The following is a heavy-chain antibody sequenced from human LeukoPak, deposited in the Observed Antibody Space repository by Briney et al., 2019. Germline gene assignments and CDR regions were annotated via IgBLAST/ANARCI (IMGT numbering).Heavy chain of an antibody. CDR1: GGSFSGYY. CDR3: AREGRYSGYWFDP. D-gene: IGHD5-12*01. J-gene: IGHJ5*02. Sequence: SETLSLTCAVYGGSFSGYYWSWIRQPPGKGLEWIGEINHSGSTNYNPSLKSRVTISVDTSKNQFSLKLNSVTAADTAVYYCAREGRYSGYWFDPWGQGTLVTVSS. CDR2: INHSGST. V-gene: IGHV4-34*01.